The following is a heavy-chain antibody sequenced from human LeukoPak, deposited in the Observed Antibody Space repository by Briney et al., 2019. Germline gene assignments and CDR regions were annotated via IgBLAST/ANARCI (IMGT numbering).Heavy chain of an antibody. J-gene: IGHJ4*02. CDR2: ISGSDGVT. D-gene: IGHD5-12*01. Sequence: PGESLRLSCAASGFTFSSCAMSWVRQAPGKGLEWVSGISGSDGVTYYADSVKGRFTISRDNSKNTLYLQMNSLSAEDTAVYYCAKDRSSWLHFSVDYWGQGTLVTVSS. CDR3: AKDRSSWLHFSVDY. CDR1: GFTFSSCA. V-gene: IGHV3-23*01.